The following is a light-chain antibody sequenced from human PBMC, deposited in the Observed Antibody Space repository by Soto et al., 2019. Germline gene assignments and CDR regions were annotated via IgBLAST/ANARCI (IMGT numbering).Light chain of an antibody. J-gene: IGLJ2*01. V-gene: IGLV3-1*01. CDR1: KLGDKY. Sequence: SYELTQPPSVSVSPGQTASITCSGDKLGDKYACWYQQKPGQSPVLVIYQDSKRPSGVSNRFSGSKSGNTASLTISGLQAEDEADYYCNSYTSSSTLGLDVVFGGGTKVTAL. CDR3: NSYTSSSTLGLDVV. CDR2: QDS.